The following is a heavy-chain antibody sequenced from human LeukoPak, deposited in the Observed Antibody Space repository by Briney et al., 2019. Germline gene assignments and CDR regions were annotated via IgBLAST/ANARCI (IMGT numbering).Heavy chain of an antibody. J-gene: IGHJ4*02. CDR1: GFDFSSNW. Sequence: GGSLRLSCAASGFDFSSNWMHWVRHAPGQGLVWVSRIKGDGISTNYADSVKGRFTISRDIAKNTLYLQMSSLRAEDTGVYYCAKDRYWSIDYWGRGTLVTVSS. V-gene: IGHV3-74*01. CDR3: AKDRYWSIDY. CDR2: IKGDGIST. D-gene: IGHD2-21*01.